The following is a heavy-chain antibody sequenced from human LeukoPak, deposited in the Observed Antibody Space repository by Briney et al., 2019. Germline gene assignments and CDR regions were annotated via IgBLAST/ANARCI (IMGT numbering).Heavy chain of an antibody. Sequence: GSLRLSCTGSGFIFPSYWMTWVRQAPGKGLEWVANIKEDGSEKYYVDSVKGRFTISRDNAKKSLFLEMNSLRAEDTAVYYCARDSWELTTASLDYWGQGTLVTVSS. D-gene: IGHD1-26*01. V-gene: IGHV3-7*01. CDR1: GFIFPSYW. CDR2: IKEDGSEK. J-gene: IGHJ4*02. CDR3: ARDSWELTTASLDY.